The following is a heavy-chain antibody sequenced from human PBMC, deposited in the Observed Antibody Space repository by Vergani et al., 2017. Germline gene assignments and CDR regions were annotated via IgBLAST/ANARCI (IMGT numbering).Heavy chain of an antibody. CDR1: AFTFSSYS. CDR2: ISSSSSTI. V-gene: IGHV3-48*04. Sequence: EVQLVESGGGLVQPGGSLRLSCAASAFTFSSYSMNWVRQAPGKGLEWVSYISSSSSTIYYADSVKGRFTISRDNAKNSLYLQMNSLRAEDTAVYYCARVTYYDSSGHYLRWGGYFDYWGQGTLVTVSS. CDR3: ARVTYYDSSGHYLRWGGYFDY. J-gene: IGHJ4*02. D-gene: IGHD3-22*01.